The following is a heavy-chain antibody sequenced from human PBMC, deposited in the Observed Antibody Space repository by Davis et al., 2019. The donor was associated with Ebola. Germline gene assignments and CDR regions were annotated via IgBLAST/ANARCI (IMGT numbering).Heavy chain of an antibody. CDR3: ARDLFNRWLVPSFLDS. V-gene: IGHV3-21*01. D-gene: IGHD6-19*01. J-gene: IGHJ4*02. CDR2: ISSYSDYI. Sequence: GESLKISCAASGFPFTTYTLNWVRQAPGKGLECVSSISSYSDYIYYADSVKGRFTASRDNAKNSLYLQMNSLRAEDTAVYYCARDLFNRWLVPSFLDSWGQGTLVTVSS. CDR1: GFPFTTYT.